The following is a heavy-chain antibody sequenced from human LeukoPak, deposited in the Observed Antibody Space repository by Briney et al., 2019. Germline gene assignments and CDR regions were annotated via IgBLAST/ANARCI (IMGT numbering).Heavy chain of an antibody. CDR1: GYSISSGYY. CDR2: IYYSGST. CDR3: ARDFQRGNWGYFDY. Sequence: PSETLSLTCTVSGYSISSGYYWSWIRQPPGKGLEWIGYIYYSGSTNYNPSLKSRVTISVDTSKNQFSLKLSSVTAADTAVYYCARDFQRGNWGYFDYWGQGTLVTVSS. J-gene: IGHJ4*02. D-gene: IGHD7-27*01. V-gene: IGHV4-61*01.